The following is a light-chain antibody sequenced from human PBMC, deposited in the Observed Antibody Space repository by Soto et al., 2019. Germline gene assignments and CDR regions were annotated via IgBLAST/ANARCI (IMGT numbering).Light chain of an antibody. J-gene: IGKJ1*01. V-gene: IGKV1-5*03. CDR3: QHYISDSEA. CDR2: KAS. CDR1: QTISSW. Sequence: DIQRTQSPSTLSVSVGDRVTITCRASQTISSWLAWYQQKPGKAPKLLIYKASTLKSGVPSRFSGSGSGTEFTLTISSLHPDDFATYYCQHYISDSEAFGPGTK.